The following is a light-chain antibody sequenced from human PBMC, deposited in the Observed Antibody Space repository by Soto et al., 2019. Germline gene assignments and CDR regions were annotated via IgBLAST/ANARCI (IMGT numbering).Light chain of an antibody. Sequence: QSVLTQPASVSGSPGQSITISCTGTSSDVGGYNYVSWYQQHPGKAPKLMIYEVSNRPSGVSNRFSGSKSGNTASLTISGLQAEDEADYYCCSYVGARTYVFGSGTKVT. CDR3: CSYVGARTYV. CDR1: SSDVGGYNY. CDR2: EVS. J-gene: IGLJ1*01. V-gene: IGLV2-14*01.